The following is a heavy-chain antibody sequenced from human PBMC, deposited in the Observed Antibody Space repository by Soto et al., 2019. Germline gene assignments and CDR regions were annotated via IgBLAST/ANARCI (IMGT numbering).Heavy chain of an antibody. V-gene: IGHV3-74*01. CDR3: TRGPRSTSTGTGAF. D-gene: IGHD1-1*01. CDR1: GFTFSMYW. J-gene: IGHJ4*02. Sequence: GGSLRLSGAASGFTFSMYWMHWVRQVPGKGPEWVSRINDDGSSTNYADSVKGRFTISRDNAKNTLYLQMNDLRAEDTAVYYCTRGPRSTSTGTGAFWGQGTLVTVSS. CDR2: INDDGSST.